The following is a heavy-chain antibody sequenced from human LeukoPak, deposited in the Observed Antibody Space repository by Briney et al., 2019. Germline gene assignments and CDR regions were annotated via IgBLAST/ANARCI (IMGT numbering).Heavy chain of an antibody. Sequence: GASVKVSCKASGYTFTGYSMHWVRQAPGQGLEWMGWINPNSGGTNYAQKFKGRVTMTRDTSISTAYLELSRLRSDDTAVYYCARTYYDFWSGYYAASYFDYWGQGTLVTVSS. V-gene: IGHV1-2*02. CDR3: ARTYYDFWSGYYAASYFDY. CDR1: GYTFTGYS. CDR2: INPNSGGT. J-gene: IGHJ4*02. D-gene: IGHD3-3*01.